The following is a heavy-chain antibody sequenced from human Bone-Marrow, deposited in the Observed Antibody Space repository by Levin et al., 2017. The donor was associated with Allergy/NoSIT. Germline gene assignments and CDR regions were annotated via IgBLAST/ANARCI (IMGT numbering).Heavy chain of an antibody. V-gene: IGHV1-2*06. J-gene: IGHJ1*01. CDR3: ARDRGTGWALAD. CDR1: GYTFSDYY. Sequence: ASVKVSCKASGYTFSDYYLHWVRQAPGQGPEWMGRVNPPSGDSKYAQKFRGRVTMTGDTSISTAYMELSRMTTDDTAADYCARDRGTGWALADWGQRTLVTVYS. CDR2: VNPPSGDS. D-gene: IGHD6-19*01.